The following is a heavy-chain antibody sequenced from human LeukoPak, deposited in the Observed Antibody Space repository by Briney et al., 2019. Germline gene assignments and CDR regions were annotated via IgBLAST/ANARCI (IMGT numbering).Heavy chain of an antibody. D-gene: IGHD3-22*01. CDR2: IKQDGSEK. J-gene: IGHJ4*02. Sequence: GGSLRLSCSASGFTFSTYWMTWVRQAPGKGLEWVAIIKQDGSEKYYVDSVKGRFTISRDNAKNSLYLQMNSLGAEDTAVYYCARATGSGIMYYYDSSGYSLDYWGQGTLVTVSS. CDR1: GFTFSTYW. CDR3: ARATGSGIMYYYDSSGYSLDY. V-gene: IGHV3-7*01.